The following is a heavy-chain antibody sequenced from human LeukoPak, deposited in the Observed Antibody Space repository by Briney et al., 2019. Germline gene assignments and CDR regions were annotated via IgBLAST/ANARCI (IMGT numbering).Heavy chain of an antibody. Sequence: GGSLRLSCAASGFTFSNYGMHWVRQAPGKGLEWVAVISYDGSYKYYADSVKGRFTISRDNTKNTLYVQMNSLRAEDTAVYYCAKSLRGDSRTYPYYYGMDVWGQGTTVIVSS. V-gene: IGHV3-30*18. J-gene: IGHJ6*02. D-gene: IGHD3-16*02. CDR1: GFTFSNYG. CDR3: AKSLRGDSRTYPYYYGMDV. CDR2: ISYDGSYK.